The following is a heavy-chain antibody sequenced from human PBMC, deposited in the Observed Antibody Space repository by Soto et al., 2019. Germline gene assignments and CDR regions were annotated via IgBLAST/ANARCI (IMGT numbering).Heavy chain of an antibody. V-gene: IGHV4-38-2*01. Sequence: SETLSLTCAVSNFSISSGYYWGWIRQSPGKGLEWIASIYRSGTTSYNPSLKSRVTISVDPSKNQFSLMLTAVTAADTAVYYCARTNSGSYYSVFNYWGRGSLVTVSS. CDR2: IYRSGTT. CDR1: NFSISSGYY. J-gene: IGHJ4*02. D-gene: IGHD1-26*01. CDR3: ARTNSGSYYSVFNY.